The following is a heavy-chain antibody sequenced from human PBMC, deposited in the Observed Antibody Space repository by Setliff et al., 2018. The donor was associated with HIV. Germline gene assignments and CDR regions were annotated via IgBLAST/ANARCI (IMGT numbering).Heavy chain of an antibody. Sequence: SETLSLTCTVSGGSIYGSDYYWGWIRQPPGKGLESIGSIYYCGSTYYKPSLKSRVTISVDTSKNQFSLKLSSVTAADTAVYYCARQGQLGSEWGQGTLVTVSS. CDR1: GGSIYGSDYY. J-gene: IGHJ4*02. CDR2: IYYCGST. V-gene: IGHV4-39*01. D-gene: IGHD1-1*01. CDR3: ARQGQLGSE.